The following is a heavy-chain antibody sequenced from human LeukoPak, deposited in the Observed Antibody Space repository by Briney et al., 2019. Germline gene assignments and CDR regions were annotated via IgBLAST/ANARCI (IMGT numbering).Heavy chain of an antibody. Sequence: PSETLSLTCTVSGGSISSYYWSWIRQPPGKGLEWIGYIYYSGSTNYNPSLKSRVTISVDTSKNQFSLKLSSVTAADTAVYYCAGTYYYDSSGYYWRRWGQGTLSPSPQ. CDR3: AGTYYYDSSGYYWRR. CDR2: IYYSGST. D-gene: IGHD3-22*01. CDR1: GGSISSYY. V-gene: IGHV4-59*01. J-gene: IGHJ4*02.